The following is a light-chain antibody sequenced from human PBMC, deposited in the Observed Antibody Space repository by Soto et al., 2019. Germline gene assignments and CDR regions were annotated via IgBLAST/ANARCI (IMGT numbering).Light chain of an antibody. CDR2: EVS. J-gene: IGLJ3*02. V-gene: IGLV2-14*01. CDR3: ISSTSSSTWV. Sequence: QSVLTQPASVSGSPGQSITISCTGTSSDVGGYNYVSWYQQHPGKAPKLMIYEVSNRPSGVSDRFSGSRSGNTASLTISGLQAEDESDYYCISSTSSSTWVFGGGTQLTVL. CDR1: SSDVGGYNY.